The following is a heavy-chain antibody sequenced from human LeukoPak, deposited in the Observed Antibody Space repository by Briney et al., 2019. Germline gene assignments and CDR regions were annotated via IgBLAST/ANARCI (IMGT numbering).Heavy chain of an antibody. V-gene: IGHV4-34*01. CDR2: INHSGST. CDR1: GGSFGGYY. Sequence: SETLSLTCAVYGGSFGGYYWSWIRQPPGKGLEWIGEINHSGSTNYNPSLKSRVTISVDTSKNQFSLKLSSVTAADTAVYYCARGTTARITIFGVVKNAFDIWGQGTMVTVSS. J-gene: IGHJ3*02. CDR3: ARGTTARITIFGVVKNAFDI. D-gene: IGHD3-3*01.